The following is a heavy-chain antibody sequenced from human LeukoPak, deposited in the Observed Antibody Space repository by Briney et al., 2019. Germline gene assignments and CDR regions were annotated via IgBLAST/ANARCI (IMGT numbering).Heavy chain of an antibody. Sequence: AGGSLRLSCSASGFTFSSNTMHWVRQAPGKGLEYVSGINDNGRRTHYGDSLKGRSTISRDNSKNTLYLQMSTLRDEDTAVYYCVKDLSGRYTFEYWGQGTLVTVSS. CDR1: GFTFSSNT. CDR2: INDNGRRT. V-gene: IGHV3-64D*09. CDR3: VKDLSGRYTFEY. J-gene: IGHJ4*02. D-gene: IGHD1-26*01.